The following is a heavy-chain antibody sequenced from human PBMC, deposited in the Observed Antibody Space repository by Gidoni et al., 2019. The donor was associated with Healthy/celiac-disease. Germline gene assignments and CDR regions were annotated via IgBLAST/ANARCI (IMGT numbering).Heavy chain of an antibody. CDR1: GYSFTSYW. D-gene: IGHD3-10*01. CDR3: ARQVYYGSGSYYDYYYYYGMDV. J-gene: IGHJ6*02. CDR2: IYPGDSDT. V-gene: IGHV5-51*01. Sequence: EVQLVQSGAEVKKPGESLKISCKGSGYSFTSYWIGWVRQMPGKGLEWMGIIYPGDSDTRYSPSFQGQVTISADKSISTAYLQWSSLKASDTAMYYCARQVYYGSGSYYDYYYYYGMDVWGQGTTVTVSS.